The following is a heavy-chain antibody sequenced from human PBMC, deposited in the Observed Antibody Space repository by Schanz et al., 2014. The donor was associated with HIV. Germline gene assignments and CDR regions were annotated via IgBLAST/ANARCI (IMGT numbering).Heavy chain of an antibody. J-gene: IGHJ4*02. CDR1: GYTFTSYG. D-gene: IGHD5-12*01. CDR3: ARGAAEMATMTPWRY. CDR2: ISAYNGNT. Sequence: GPEVKKPGASVKVSCKASGYTFTSYGVSWVRQAPGQGLEWMGWISAYNGNTNYAQKLQGRVTMTTDTSTRTAYMELRSLRSDDTALYYCARGAAEMATMTPWRYWGQGTLVTVSS. V-gene: IGHV1-18*01.